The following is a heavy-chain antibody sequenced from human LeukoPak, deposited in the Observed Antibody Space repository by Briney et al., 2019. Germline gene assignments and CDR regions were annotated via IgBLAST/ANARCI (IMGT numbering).Heavy chain of an antibody. Sequence: ASVKVSCKASGYTFTSYGISWVRQAPGQGLEWMGWISAYNGNTNYAQKLQGRVTMTTDTSTSTAYMELRSLRSDDTAVYYCARAQHSGYERYQYYFDYWGQGTLVTVSS. CDR3: ARAQHSGYERYQYYFDY. J-gene: IGHJ4*02. D-gene: IGHD5-12*01. V-gene: IGHV1-18*01. CDR2: ISAYNGNT. CDR1: GYTFTSYG.